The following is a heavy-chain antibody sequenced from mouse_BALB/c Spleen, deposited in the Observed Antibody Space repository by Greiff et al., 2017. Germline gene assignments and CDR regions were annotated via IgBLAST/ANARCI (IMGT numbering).Heavy chain of an antibody. J-gene: IGHJ3*01. V-gene: IGHV1-54*01. CDR2: INPGSGGT. CDR1: GYAFTNYF. CDR3: ARSAMITGFAY. Sequence: QVQLQQSGAELVRPGTSVKVSCTASGYAFTNYFIEWVKQRPGQGLEWIGVINPGSGGTNYNEKFKGKATLTADKSSSTAYMQLSSLTSDDSAVYCCARSAMITGFAYWGQGTLVTVSA. D-gene: IGHD2-4*01.